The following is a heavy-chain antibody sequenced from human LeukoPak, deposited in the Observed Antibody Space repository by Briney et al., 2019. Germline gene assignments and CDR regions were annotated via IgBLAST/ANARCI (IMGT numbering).Heavy chain of an antibody. V-gene: IGHV3-66*01. J-gene: IGHJ4*02. D-gene: IGHD3-10*01. Sequence: GRSLRLSCAASGFTVSSNYMSWVRQAPGKGLEWVSVIYSGGSTYYADSVKGRFTISRDNSKNTLYLQMNSLRAEDTAVYYCASSAMVRGVYYFDYWGQGTLVTVSS. CDR3: ASSAMVRGVYYFDY. CDR2: IYSGGST. CDR1: GFTVSSNY.